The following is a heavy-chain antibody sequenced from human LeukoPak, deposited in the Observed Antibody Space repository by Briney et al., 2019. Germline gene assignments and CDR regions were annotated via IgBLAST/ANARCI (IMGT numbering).Heavy chain of an antibody. CDR2: IIPILGIA. D-gene: IGHD3-22*01. CDR3: ARDRFPRYYYDSSGYGKFDY. V-gene: IGHV1-69*04. J-gene: IGHJ4*02. CDR1: GGTFSSYA. Sequence: SVKVSCKASGGTFSSYAISWVRQAPGQGLEWMGRIIPILGIANYAQKFQGRVTITADKSTSTAYMELSSLRSEDTAVYYCARDRFPRYYYDSSGYGKFDYWGQGTLVTVSS.